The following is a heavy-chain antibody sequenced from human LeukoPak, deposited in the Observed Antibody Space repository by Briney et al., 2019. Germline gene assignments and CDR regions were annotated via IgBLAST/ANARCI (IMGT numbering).Heavy chain of an antibody. CDR2: MKQEGSEK. J-gene: IGHJ6*02. V-gene: IGHV3-7*04. CDR1: GFTFSSYW. D-gene: IGHD3-10*01. CDR3: ARGALAMVRGVIINGYYYYGMDV. Sequence: PGGSLRLSCAASGFTFSSYWMSWVRQAPGEGLEWVANMKQEGSEKYYVDSVKGRFTISRDNAKNSLSVQMTSLRDEEPAVYYCARGALAMVRGVIINGYYYYGMDVWGQGTTVTVSS.